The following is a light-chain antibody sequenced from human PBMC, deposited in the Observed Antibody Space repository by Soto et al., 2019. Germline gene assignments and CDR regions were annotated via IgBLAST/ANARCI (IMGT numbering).Light chain of an antibody. J-gene: IGLJ1*01. Sequence: QFVLTQPPSASGTPGQRVTISCSTSSSNLGDNAVNWYQHVPGTAPKLLIYSYDQRPSGVPDRFSGSKSGTSASLAISGLQSEDEADYYCAAWDASLDGYVLGTGTKVTVL. CDR3: AAWDASLDGYV. CDR1: SSNLGDNA. CDR2: SYD. V-gene: IGLV1-44*01.